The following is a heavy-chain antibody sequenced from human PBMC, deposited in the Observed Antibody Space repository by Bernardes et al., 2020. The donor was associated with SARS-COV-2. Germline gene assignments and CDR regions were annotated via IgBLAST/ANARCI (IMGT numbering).Heavy chain of an antibody. V-gene: IGHV3-23*01. CDR3: AKVLGSYYDSSGYYYFDY. Sequence: GGSLRLSCAASGFTFSSYAMSWVRQAPGKGLEWVSAISGSGGSTYYADSVKGRFTISRDNSKNTLYLQMNSLRAEDTAVYYCAKVLGSYYDSSGYYYFDYWGQGTLVTVSS. CDR2: ISGSGGST. D-gene: IGHD3-22*01. J-gene: IGHJ4*02. CDR1: GFTFSSYA.